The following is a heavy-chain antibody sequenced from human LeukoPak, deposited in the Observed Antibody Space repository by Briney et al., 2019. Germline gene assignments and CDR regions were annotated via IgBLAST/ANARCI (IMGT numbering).Heavy chain of an antibody. CDR1: GFTFSTYA. J-gene: IGHJ3*02. Sequence: GGSLRLSCAASGFTFSTYAMHWVRQAPGKGLEWVAIISYDGINEYYADSVKGRFTISRDNSKNTLYLQMNSLRAEDTAVYYCARDRVVPAAMDAFDIWGQGTMVTVSS. CDR2: ISYDGINE. V-gene: IGHV3-30-3*01. CDR3: ARDRVVPAAMDAFDI. D-gene: IGHD2-2*01.